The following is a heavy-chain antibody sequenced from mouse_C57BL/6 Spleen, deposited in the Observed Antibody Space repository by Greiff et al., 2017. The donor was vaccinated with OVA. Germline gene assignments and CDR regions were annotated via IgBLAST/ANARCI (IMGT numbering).Heavy chain of an antibody. CDR2: ISYSGST. Sequence: VQLKESGPGMVKPSQSLSLTCTVTGYSITSGYDWHWIRHFPGNKLEWMGYISYSGSTNYNPSLKSRISITHDTSKNHFFLKLNSVTTEDTATNYCARGDYDYYFDYWGQGTTLTVSS. D-gene: IGHD2-4*01. CDR1: GYSITSGYD. V-gene: IGHV3-1*01. CDR3: ARGDYDYYFDY. J-gene: IGHJ2*01.